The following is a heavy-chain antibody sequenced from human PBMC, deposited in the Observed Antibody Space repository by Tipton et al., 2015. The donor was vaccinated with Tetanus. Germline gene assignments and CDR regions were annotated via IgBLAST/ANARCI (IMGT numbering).Heavy chain of an antibody. V-gene: IGHV4-39*07. J-gene: IGHJ4*02. CDR3: AREPAATGTSLFDY. D-gene: IGHD6-13*01. CDR2: VSYSGST. Sequence: LRLSCTVSGASISSNTYYWGWIRQPPGKGLEWIASVSYSGSTYYNPSLKSRVTVSVDKSKNQFSLRLGSVTAADTAMYYCAREPAATGTSLFDYWGQGALVTVSS. CDR1: GASISSNTYY.